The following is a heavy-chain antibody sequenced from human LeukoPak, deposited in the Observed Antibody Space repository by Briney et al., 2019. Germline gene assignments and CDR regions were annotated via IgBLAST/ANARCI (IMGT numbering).Heavy chain of an antibody. CDR1: GFTFSIYN. CDR2: ISSSSSYI. J-gene: IGHJ4*02. V-gene: IGHV3-21*01. CDR3: ARLTTTVTTPFDY. Sequence: NSGGSLRLSCAASGFTFSIYNMNWVRQAPGKGLEWVSSISSSSSYIYHADSVKGRFTISRDNAKNSLYLQMNSLRAEDTAVYYCARLTTTVTTPFDYWGQGTLVTVSS. D-gene: IGHD4-17*01.